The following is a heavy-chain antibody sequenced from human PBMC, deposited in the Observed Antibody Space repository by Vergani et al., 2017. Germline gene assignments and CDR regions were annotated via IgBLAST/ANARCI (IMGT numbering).Heavy chain of an antibody. D-gene: IGHD4-17*01. CDR2: ISSSSSYT. J-gene: IGHJ3*02. CDR3: ARRLTVTTGTSNAFDI. V-gene: IGHV3-11*03. Sequence: QVQLQESGPGLVKPSQTLSLTCTVSGGSISSGSYYMSWIRQAPGKGLEWVSYISSSSSYTNYADSVKGRFTISRDNAKNSLYLQMNSLRAEDTAVYYXARRLTVTTGTSNAFDIWGQGTMVTVSS. CDR1: GGSISSGSYY.